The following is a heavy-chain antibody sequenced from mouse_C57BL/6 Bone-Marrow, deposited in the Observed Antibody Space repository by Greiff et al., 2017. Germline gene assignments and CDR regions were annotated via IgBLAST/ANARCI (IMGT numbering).Heavy chain of an antibody. V-gene: IGHV1-64*01. CDR1: GYTFTSYW. CDR3: ARLGWLPRSARDY. CDR2: IHPNSGST. D-gene: IGHD2-3*01. J-gene: IGHJ4*01. Sequence: QVQLQQPGAELVKPGASVKLSCKASGYTFTSYWMHWVKQRPGQGLEWIGMIHPNSGSTNYNEKFKSKATLTVDKSSSTAYMQLSSLTSEDSAVYYCARLGWLPRSARDYWGKGTSVTVSS.